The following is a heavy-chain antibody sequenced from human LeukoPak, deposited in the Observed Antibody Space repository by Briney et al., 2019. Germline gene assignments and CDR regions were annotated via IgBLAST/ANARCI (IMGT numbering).Heavy chain of an antibody. Sequence: GWSLRLSCAASGFTFDDYAMHWVRQAPGKGLEWVSGISWNSGSIGYADSVKGRFTISRDNAKNSVYLQMNSLRAEDTALCYCAKCVGATLDYGMVVWGEGTTVSVSS. CDR3: AKCVGATLDYGMVV. V-gene: IGHV3-9*01. D-gene: IGHD1-26*01. CDR2: ISWNSGSI. CDR1: GFTFDDYA. J-gene: IGHJ6*04.